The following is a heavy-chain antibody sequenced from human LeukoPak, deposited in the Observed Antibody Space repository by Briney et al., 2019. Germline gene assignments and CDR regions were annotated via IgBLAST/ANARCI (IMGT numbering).Heavy chain of an antibody. Sequence: SETLSLTFTVSGGSINSSNYYRGWIRPPPGEGLEWIGGIYHTGSTHYNPSLKSRVTISVDTSKNQLSLRLSSVTAADTALYYCILGGKLDYWGQGILVTVSS. J-gene: IGHJ4*02. D-gene: IGHD3-10*01. V-gene: IGHV4-39*01. CDR2: IYHTGST. CDR3: ILGGKLDY. CDR1: GGSINSSNYY.